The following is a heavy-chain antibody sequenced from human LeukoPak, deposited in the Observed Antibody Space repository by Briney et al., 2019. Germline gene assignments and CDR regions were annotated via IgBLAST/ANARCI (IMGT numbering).Heavy chain of an antibody. CDR1: GFPFSSYW. V-gene: IGHV3-30*03. CDR3: AREIRILRYFDL. CDR2: ISYDGSNK. D-gene: IGHD2-15*01. J-gene: IGHJ2*01. Sequence: PGGSLRLSCVASGFPFSSYWMTWVRQAPGKGLEWVAVISYDGSNKYYADSVKGRFTISRDNSKNTLYLQMNSLRAEDTAVYYCAREIRILRYFDLWGRGTLVTVSS.